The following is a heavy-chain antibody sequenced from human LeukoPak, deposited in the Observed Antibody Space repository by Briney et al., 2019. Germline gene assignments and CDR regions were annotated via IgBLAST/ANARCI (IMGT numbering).Heavy chain of an antibody. CDR3: ARGPHYDYIWGSYPHPLDY. V-gene: IGHV3-13*01. D-gene: IGHD3-16*02. CDR1: GFTFSSYD. CDR2: IGTAGDT. Sequence: RPGGSLRLSCAASGFTFSSYDMHWVRHATGKGLEWVSSIGTAGDTYYPGSVKGRFTISRENAKNSLYLQMNSLRAGDTAVYYCARGPHYDYIWGSYPHPLDYWGQGTLVTVSS. J-gene: IGHJ4*02.